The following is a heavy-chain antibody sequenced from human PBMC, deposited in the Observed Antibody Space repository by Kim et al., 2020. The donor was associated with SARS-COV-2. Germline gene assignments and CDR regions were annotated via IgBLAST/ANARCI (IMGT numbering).Heavy chain of an antibody. CDR2: INHSGST. J-gene: IGHJ4*02. D-gene: IGHD3-9*01. CDR1: GGSFSGYY. Sequence: SETLSLTCAVYGGSFSGYYWSWIRQPPGKGLEWIGEINHSGSTNYNPSLKSRVTISVDTSKNQFSLKLSSVTAADTAVYYCARERYFDWFSIDYWGQGTLVTVSS. V-gene: IGHV4-34*01. CDR3: ARERYFDWFSIDY.